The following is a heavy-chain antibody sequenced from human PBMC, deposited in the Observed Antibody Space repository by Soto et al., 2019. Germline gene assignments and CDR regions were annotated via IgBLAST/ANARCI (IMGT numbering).Heavy chain of an antibody. CDR1: GFTFSSYW. CDR2: IKQDGSEK. Sequence: EVQLVESGGGLVQPGGSLRLSCAASGFTFSSYWMSWVRQAPGKGLEWVANIKQDGSEKYYVDSVKGRFTISRDNAKNSLYLQMNSLRAEDTAVYYCARDTAKPPYYYMDVWGKGTTVTVSS. V-gene: IGHV3-7*01. J-gene: IGHJ6*03. D-gene: IGHD6-25*01. CDR3: ARDTAKPPYYYMDV.